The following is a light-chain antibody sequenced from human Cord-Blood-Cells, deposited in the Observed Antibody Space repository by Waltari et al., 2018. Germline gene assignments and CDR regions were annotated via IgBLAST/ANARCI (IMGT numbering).Light chain of an antibody. CDR2: AAS. J-gene: IGKJ1*01. CDR1: QRISSY. V-gene: IGKV1-39*01. CDR3: QQSYSTLWT. Sequence: DTQMTQSTSSLSASVGDRVTITCRASQRISSYLHWYQQKPGKAPKLLIYAASSLQSGVPSRFSGSGSGTDFTLTISSLQPEDFATYYCQQSYSTLWTFGQGTKVEIK.